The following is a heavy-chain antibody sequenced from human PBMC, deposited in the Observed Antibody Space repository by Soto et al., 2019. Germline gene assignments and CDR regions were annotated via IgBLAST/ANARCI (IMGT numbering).Heavy chain of an antibody. J-gene: IGHJ4*02. CDR1: GESVRDYF. CDR3: ARGFPANY. V-gene: IGHV4-34*01. CDR2: VTYSGST. Sequence: ETLSLTCAVFGESVRDYFWSWIRQPPGKGLEWIGEVTYSGSTNYNPSLKSRVTMSVDTSENRFSLQLRSVTAADAAVYYCARGFPANYWGQGTLVTVSS.